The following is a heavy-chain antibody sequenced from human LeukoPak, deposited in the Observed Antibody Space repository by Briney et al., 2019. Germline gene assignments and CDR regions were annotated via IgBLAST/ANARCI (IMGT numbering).Heavy chain of an antibody. J-gene: IGHJ5*02. CDR1: GGSISSGGFY. CDR2: IYYSGST. V-gene: IGHV4-31*03. D-gene: IGHD6-13*01. Sequence: SQTLSLTCTVSGGSISSGGFYWSWIRQNPGKGLEWIGYIYYSGSTSYNPSLKSRVTISVDTSKNQFSLKLSSVTAADTAVYYCARVGGIGAADWFDPWGQGTLVTVSS. CDR3: ARVGGIGAADWFDP.